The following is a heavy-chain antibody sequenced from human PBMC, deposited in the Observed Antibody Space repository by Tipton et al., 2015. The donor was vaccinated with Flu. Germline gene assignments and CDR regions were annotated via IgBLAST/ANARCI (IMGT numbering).Heavy chain of an antibody. CDR3: AKDGQWYPRAVDY. CDR1: GFTFSSYA. Sequence: SLRLSCAASGFTFSSYAMTWVRQAPGKGLEWVSAISSRGGSTYYADSVKGRLTISRDNSKNTLYLEMNSLRVDDTAIYYCAKDGQWYPRAVDYWGQGTLVTVSS. D-gene: IGHD6-19*01. J-gene: IGHJ4*02. V-gene: IGHV3-23*01. CDR2: ISSRGGST.